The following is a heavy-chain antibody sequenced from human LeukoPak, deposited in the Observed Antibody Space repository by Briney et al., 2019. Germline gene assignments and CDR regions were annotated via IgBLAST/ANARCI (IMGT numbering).Heavy chain of an antibody. D-gene: IGHD6-13*01. Sequence: PGGSLRLSCAASGFTFDDYGMSWVRQAPGKGLEWVSAISGSGGSTYYADSVKGRFTISRDNSKNTLYLQMNSLRAEDTAVYYCAKDAGIAAAGRAYWRQGTLVTVSS. CDR1: GFTFDDYG. CDR2: ISGSGGST. V-gene: IGHV3-23*01. CDR3: AKDAGIAAAGRAY. J-gene: IGHJ4*02.